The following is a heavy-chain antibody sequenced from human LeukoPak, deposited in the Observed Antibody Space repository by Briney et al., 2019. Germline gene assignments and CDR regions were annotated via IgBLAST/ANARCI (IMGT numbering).Heavy chain of an antibody. D-gene: IGHD5-18*01. CDR3: ARDGTAMVF. V-gene: IGHV3-66*01. CDR1: GFTVSSNS. J-gene: IGHJ4*02. CDR2: IYSGGST. Sequence: PAGSLRLSCAASGFTVSSNSMSWVRPAPGKGLGWVSVIYSGGSTYYADSVKGRFTISRDNSKNTLYLHMNSLRAEDTAVYYCARDGTAMVFWGQGTLVTVSS.